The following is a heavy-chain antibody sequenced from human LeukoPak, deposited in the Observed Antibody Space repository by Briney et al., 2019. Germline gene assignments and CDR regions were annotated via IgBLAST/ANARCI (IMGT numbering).Heavy chain of an antibody. J-gene: IGHJ4*02. D-gene: IGHD1-26*01. CDR2: INGDGSGT. CDR3: ARGGASGSYKD. V-gene: IGHV3-74*01. Sequence: PGGSLRLSCTASGFTFSNYWMHWVRQAPGKGPVWVSRINGDGSGTTYADSVEGRFTISRDNAKNTLYLQMNSLRGEDTAVYYCARGGASGSYKDWGQGTLVTVSS. CDR1: GFTFSNYW.